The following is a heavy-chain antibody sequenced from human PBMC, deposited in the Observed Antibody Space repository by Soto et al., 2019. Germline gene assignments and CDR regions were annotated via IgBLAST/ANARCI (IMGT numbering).Heavy chain of an antibody. V-gene: IGHV3-7*02. CDR3: ATHSRFKKDY. CDR1: ELTFRNEW. CDR2: INEHGSET. D-gene: IGHD3-3*01. Sequence: EVQLVESGGDLVQPGGSLRLSCVVSELTFRNEWMTWVRQAPGKGLEWVANINEHGSETYYVDSVKGRFIISRDNAKNSLFLQMSSLRAEDTGVYYCATHSRFKKDYWGQGTLVTVSS. J-gene: IGHJ4*02.